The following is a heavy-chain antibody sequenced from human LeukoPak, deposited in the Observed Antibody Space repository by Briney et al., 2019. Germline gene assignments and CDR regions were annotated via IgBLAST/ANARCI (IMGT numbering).Heavy chain of an antibody. CDR2: IIPIFGTA. Sequence: SVKVSCKASGGTFSSYAISWVRQAPGQGLEWMGGIIPIFGTANYAQKFQGRVTITTDESASTAYMELSSLRSEDTAVYYCARDGYCSSTSCREGAFDIWGQGTMVTVSS. J-gene: IGHJ3*02. D-gene: IGHD2-2*03. CDR3: ARDGYCSSTSCREGAFDI. V-gene: IGHV1-69*05. CDR1: GGTFSSYA.